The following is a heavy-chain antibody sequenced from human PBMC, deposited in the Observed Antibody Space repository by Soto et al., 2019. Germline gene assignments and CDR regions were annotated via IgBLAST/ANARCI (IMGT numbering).Heavy chain of an antibody. Sequence: PGGSLRLSCAASGFTFSSYGMHWVRQAPGKGLEWVAVIWYDGSNKYYADSVKGRFTISRDNSKNTLYLQMNSLRAEDTAVYYCARDSSPAHWNIYQIDAFDIWGQGTMVTVSS. CDR2: IWYDGSNK. CDR3: ARDSSPAHWNIYQIDAFDI. V-gene: IGHV3-33*01. J-gene: IGHJ3*02. D-gene: IGHD1-1*01. CDR1: GFTFSSYG.